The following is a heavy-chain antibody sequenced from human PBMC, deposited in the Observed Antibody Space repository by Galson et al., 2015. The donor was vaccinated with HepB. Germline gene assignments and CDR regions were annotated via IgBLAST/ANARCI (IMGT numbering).Heavy chain of an antibody. Sequence: SLRLSCAASGFTFSSYSMHWVRRAPGKGLEWVAVISYDGSNKYYADSVKGRFTISRDNSKDTLYLQMNSLRAEDTAVYYCASLLRQQLVWGWFDPWGQGTLVTVSS. J-gene: IGHJ5*02. CDR2: ISYDGSNK. V-gene: IGHV3-30*03. CDR3: ASLLRQQLVWGWFDP. CDR1: GFTFSSYS. D-gene: IGHD6-13*01.